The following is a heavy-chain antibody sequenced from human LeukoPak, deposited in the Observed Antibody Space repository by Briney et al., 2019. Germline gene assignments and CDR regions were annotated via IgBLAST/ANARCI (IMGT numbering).Heavy chain of an antibody. CDR3: TRDLYDFWSGPPGY. J-gene: IGHJ4*02. D-gene: IGHD3-3*01. Sequence: GGSLRLSCTASGFTFGDYAMSWFRQAPGKGLEWVGFIRSKAYGGTTEYAASVKGRFTISRDDSKSIAYLQMNSLKTEDTAVYYCTRDLYDFWSGPPGYWGQGTLVTVSS. CDR1: GFTFGDYA. CDR2: IRSKAYGGTT. V-gene: IGHV3-49*03.